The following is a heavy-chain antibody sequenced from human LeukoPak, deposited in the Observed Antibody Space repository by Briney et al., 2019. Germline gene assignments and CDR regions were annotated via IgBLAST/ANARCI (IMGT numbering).Heavy chain of an antibody. D-gene: IGHD3-10*01. V-gene: IGHV2-5*02. CDR3: AHRWTSGNYYNLDFDY. CDR1: GFSLSTSGVG. J-gene: IGHJ4*02. Sequence: ESGPTLVKPTQTLTLTCTFSGFSLSTSGVGVGWIRQPPGNALEWHARIYWDDDQRYSPSLRSWLTITKDTSKNQVVLTMTNMDPVDTATYYCAHRWTSGNYYNLDFDYWGQGTLVTVSS. CDR2: IYWDDDQ.